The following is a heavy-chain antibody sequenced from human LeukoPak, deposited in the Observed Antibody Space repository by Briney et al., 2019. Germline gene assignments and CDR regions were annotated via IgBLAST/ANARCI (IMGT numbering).Heavy chain of an antibody. D-gene: IGHD6-6*01. J-gene: IGHJ4*02. CDR2: ISYDGSNK. CDR1: GFTFSSYA. V-gene: IGHV3-30-3*01. CDR3: ARAAGPDSSSSSPPDY. Sequence: GRSLRLSCAASGFTFSSYAMHWVRQAPGKGLEWVAVISYDGSNKYYADSVKGRFTISRDNSKNTLYLQMNSLRAEDTAVYYCARAAGPDSSSSSPPDYWGQGTLVTVSS.